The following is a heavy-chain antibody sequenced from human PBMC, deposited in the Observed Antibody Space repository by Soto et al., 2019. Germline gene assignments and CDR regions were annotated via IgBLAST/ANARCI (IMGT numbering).Heavy chain of an antibody. CDR2: ISGSGGST. D-gene: IGHD2-2*01. CDR3: ADDIVVVPAAILGY. V-gene: IGHV3-23*01. J-gene: IGHJ4*02. Sequence: TGGSLRLSCAASGFTFSSYAMSWVRQAPGKGLEWVSAISGSGGSTYYADSVKGRFTISRDNSKNTLYLQMNSLRAEDTAVYYCADDIVVVPAAILGYWGQGTLVTVSS. CDR1: GFTFSSYA.